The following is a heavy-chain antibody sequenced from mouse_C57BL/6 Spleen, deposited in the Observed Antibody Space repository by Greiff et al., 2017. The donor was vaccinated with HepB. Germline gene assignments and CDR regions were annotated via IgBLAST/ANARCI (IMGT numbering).Heavy chain of an antibody. Sequence: VKLMESGAELARPGASVKLSCKASGYTFTSYGISWVKQRTGQGLEWIGEIYPRSGNTYYNEKFKGKATLTADKSSSTAYMELRSLTSEDSAVYFCARFTTVVAYYFDYWGQGTTLTVSS. CDR2: IYPRSGNT. CDR1: GYTFTSYG. J-gene: IGHJ2*01. CDR3: ARFTTVVAYYFDY. D-gene: IGHD1-1*01. V-gene: IGHV1-81*01.